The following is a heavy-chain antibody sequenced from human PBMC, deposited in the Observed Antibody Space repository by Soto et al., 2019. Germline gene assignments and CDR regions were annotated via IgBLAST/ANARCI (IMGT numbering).Heavy chain of an antibody. V-gene: IGHV2-5*01. CDR2: IFWNDDE. J-gene: IGHJ5*02. Sequence: SGPTLVNPTQTLTLTCTFSGFSLSTSEVGVGWIRQPPGKALEWLALIFWNDDERYNPSMKSRLTITKDISKNQVVLTMTNMDPVDTATYYCAHSRVFDWFDPWGQGTLVTVSS. CDR1: GFSLSTSEVG. CDR3: AHSRVFDWFDP. D-gene: IGHD6-13*01.